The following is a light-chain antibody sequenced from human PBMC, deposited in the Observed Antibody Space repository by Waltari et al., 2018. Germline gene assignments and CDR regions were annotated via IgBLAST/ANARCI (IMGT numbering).Light chain of an antibody. CDR3: CSYAGADSLL. CDR1: NNDVGAYQY. CDR2: DVT. V-gene: IGLV2-8*01. Sequence: QSALPQPPSASGSLGQSVTISCPGTNNDVGAYQYVSWYQQYPGNTPKLLIYDVTKRPSGVSDRFSGSKSGRTASLTVSGLQPEDEAIYSCCSYAGADSLLFGGGTKLTVL. J-gene: IGLJ3*02.